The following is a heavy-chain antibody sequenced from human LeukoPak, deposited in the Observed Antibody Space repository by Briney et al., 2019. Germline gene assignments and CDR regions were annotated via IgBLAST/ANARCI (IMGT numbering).Heavy chain of an antibody. Sequence: GSLRLSCAASGFTFSNAWMSWVRQAPGKGLEWIGDVYFSGDTKYNPSLQSRVTISLDTSQNQFSLRLRSVTAADTAVYYCARDPSHHSGTFDIWGQGTMVTVSS. D-gene: IGHD2-15*01. CDR1: GFTFSNAW. J-gene: IGHJ3*02. CDR2: VYFSGDT. V-gene: IGHV4-59*01. CDR3: ARDPSHHSGTFDI.